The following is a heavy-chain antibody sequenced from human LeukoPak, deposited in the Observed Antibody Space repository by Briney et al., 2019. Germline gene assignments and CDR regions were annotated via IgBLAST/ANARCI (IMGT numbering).Heavy chain of an antibody. D-gene: IGHD3-16*02. Sequence: GGSLRLSCAASGFTFSSYEMNWVRQAPGKGLKWVSYISSSGSTIYYADSVKGRFTISRDNAKNSLYLQMNSLRAEDTAVYYCARDDTVIHFDYWGQGTLVTVSS. J-gene: IGHJ4*02. CDR1: GFTFSSYE. CDR3: ARDDTVIHFDY. V-gene: IGHV3-48*03. CDR2: ISSSGSTI.